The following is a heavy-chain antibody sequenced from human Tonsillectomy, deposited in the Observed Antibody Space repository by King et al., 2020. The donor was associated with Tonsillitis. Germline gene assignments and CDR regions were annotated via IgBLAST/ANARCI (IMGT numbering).Heavy chain of an antibody. J-gene: IGHJ4*02. V-gene: IGHV3-33*01. CDR3: ARGTYDSSGYYLGSLDY. CDR2: IWYDGSNK. Sequence: VQLVESGGGVVQPGRSLRLSCAASGFTFSSYGMHWVRQAPGKGLEWVAVIWYDGSNKYYADSVKGRFTISRDNSKNTLYLQMNSLRAEDTAVHYCARGTYDSSGYYLGSLDYWGQGTLVTVSS. CDR1: GFTFSSYG. D-gene: IGHD3-22*01.